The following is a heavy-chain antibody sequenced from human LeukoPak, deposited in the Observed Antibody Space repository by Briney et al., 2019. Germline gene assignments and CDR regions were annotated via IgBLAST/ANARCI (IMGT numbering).Heavy chain of an antibody. CDR3: AREGGFYRPLDY. CDR1: GGSVSSTNW. J-gene: IGHJ4*02. D-gene: IGHD3-3*01. CDR2: VYLDGRT. V-gene: IGHV4-4*02. Sequence: SETLSLTCAVSGGSVSSTNWWSWVRQPPGKGLEWIGEVYLDGRTNYNPSLKSRLIMSVDLPENHISLKLTSATAAETAVYYCAREGGFYRPLDYSGQGTLVTVSS.